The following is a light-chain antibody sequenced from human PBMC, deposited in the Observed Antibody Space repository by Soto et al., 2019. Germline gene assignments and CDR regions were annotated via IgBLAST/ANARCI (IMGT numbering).Light chain of an antibody. J-gene: IGKJ1*01. CDR3: QRYGSSQGT. V-gene: IGKV3-20*01. Sequence: EIVLTQSPGTLSLSPGERATLSCRASQSVSSSYLAWYQQKPGQAPRLLIYGASSRDTGIPDRFSGSGSGTDFTLTISRLEPEDFAVYYCQRYGSSQGTFGQGTKVEIK. CDR1: QSVSSSY. CDR2: GAS.